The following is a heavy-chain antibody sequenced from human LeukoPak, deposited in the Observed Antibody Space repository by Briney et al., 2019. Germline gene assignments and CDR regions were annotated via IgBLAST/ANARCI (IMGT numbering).Heavy chain of an antibody. D-gene: IGHD1-26*01. CDR3: ARDDRIVGATFDY. CDR1: GFTFSGSA. V-gene: IGHV3-73*01. Sequence: SGGSLRLSCAASGFTFSGSAIHWVRQASGKGLEWVGRIRSKTNSYATAYAASVKGRFTISRDDSKNTAYLQMNSLRAEDTAVYYCARDDRIVGATFDYWGQGTLVTVSS. CDR2: IRSKTNSYAT. J-gene: IGHJ4*02.